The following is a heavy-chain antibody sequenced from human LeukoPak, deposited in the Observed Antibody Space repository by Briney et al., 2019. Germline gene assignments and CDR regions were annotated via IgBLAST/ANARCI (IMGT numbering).Heavy chain of an antibody. V-gene: IGHV3-23*01. CDR1: GFTFSSYA. D-gene: IGHD2-21*02. Sequence: GGSLRLSCAASGFTFSSYAMSWARQAPGKGLEWVSAISGSGSSTYYADSVKGRFTISRDNSKNTLYLQMNSLRAEDTAVYYCAKPIYCGGDCYSFDYWGQGTLVTVSS. CDR2: ISGSGSST. CDR3: AKPIYCGGDCYSFDY. J-gene: IGHJ4*02.